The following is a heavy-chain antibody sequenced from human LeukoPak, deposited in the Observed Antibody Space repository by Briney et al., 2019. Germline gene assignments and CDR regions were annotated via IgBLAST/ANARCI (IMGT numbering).Heavy chain of an antibody. D-gene: IGHD3-16*01. J-gene: IGHJ3*02. V-gene: IGHV4-59*01. CDR1: GGSISNYY. Sequence: PSETLSLTCTVYGGSISNYYWSWIRQPPGKRLEWIGYMHYRGSTNYNPSLTSRVTISVDTSKNQLFLKLTSVTAADTAMYFCARPLGGDLDAFDIWGQGTMVTVSS. CDR2: MHYRGST. CDR3: ARPLGGDLDAFDI.